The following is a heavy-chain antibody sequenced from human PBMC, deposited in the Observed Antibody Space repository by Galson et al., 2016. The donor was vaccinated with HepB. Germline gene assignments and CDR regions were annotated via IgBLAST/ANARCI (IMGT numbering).Heavy chain of an antibody. J-gene: IGHJ6*02. CDR3: ATGLPSRGYSGYVSYQYFGMDV. CDR2: FDPEDGVT. V-gene: IGHV1-24*01. CDR1: GYTLTELS. Sequence: SVKVSCKVFGYTLTELSIHWVRQAPGKGLEWMGGFDPEDGVTTYTQKFQGRFTMTEDTSTDTAYMELSSLISEDTAVYYCATGLPSRGYSGYVSYQYFGMDVWGQGTTVTVSS. D-gene: IGHD5-12*01.